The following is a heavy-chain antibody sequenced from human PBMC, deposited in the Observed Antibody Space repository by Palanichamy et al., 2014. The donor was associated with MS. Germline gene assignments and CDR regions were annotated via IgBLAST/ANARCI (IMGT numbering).Heavy chain of an antibody. D-gene: IGHD6-13*01. V-gene: IGHV1-8*03. Sequence: NSGNTGYAQKFQGRVTITRNTSISTAYMELSSLRSEDTAVYYCARGPWSSSWFYYWGQGTLVTVSS. CDR3: ARGPWSSSWFYY. CDR2: NSGNT. J-gene: IGHJ4*02.